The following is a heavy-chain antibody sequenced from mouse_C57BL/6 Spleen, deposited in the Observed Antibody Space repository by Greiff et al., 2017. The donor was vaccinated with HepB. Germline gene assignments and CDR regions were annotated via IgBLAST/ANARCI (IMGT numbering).Heavy chain of an antibody. CDR1: GYSITSGYY. V-gene: IGHV3-6*01. D-gene: IGHD1-1*01. Sequence: DVKLQESGPGLVKPSQSLSLTCSVTGYSITSGYYWNWIRQFPGNKLEWMGYISYDGSNNYNPSLKNRISITRDTSKNQFFLKLNSVTTEDTATYYCAKYGSSPFDYWGQGTTLTVSS. J-gene: IGHJ2*01. CDR2: ISYDGSN. CDR3: AKYGSSPFDY.